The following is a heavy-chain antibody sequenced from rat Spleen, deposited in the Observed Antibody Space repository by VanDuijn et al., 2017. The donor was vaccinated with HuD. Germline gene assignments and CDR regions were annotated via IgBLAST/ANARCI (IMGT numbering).Heavy chain of an antibody. J-gene: IGHJ2*01. CDR3: TRGYYFDY. V-gene: IGHV5-29*01. CDR2: ISYDGSTP. Sequence: EVQLVESGGGLLQPGRSLKLSCAASGFTFSSYDMVWVRQAPAQGLKWVATISYDGSTPYYRDSVKGRFTISRDNARSTLYLHMDSLRSDDTATYYCTRGYYFDYWGQGVMVTVSS. CDR1: GFTFSSYD.